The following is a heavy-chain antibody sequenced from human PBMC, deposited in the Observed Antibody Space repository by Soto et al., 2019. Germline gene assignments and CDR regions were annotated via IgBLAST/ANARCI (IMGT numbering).Heavy chain of an antibody. V-gene: IGHV3-15*07. D-gene: IGHD1-1*01. J-gene: IGHJ4*02. CDR3: AKYTTFPDRTAAVM. Sequence: GGSLRLSCAASGFTFSNAWMNWVRQAPGKGLEWVGRIKSKTDGGTTDYAAPVKGRFTISRDDSKNTLYLQMNNLRAEYTAVFYCAKYTTFPDRTAAVMRGPGTLVTVSS. CDR2: IKSKTDGGTT. CDR1: GFTFSNAW.